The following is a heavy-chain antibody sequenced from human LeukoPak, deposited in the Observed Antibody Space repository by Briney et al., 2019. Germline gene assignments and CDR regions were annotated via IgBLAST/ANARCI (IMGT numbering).Heavy chain of an antibody. CDR3: ARVPLGSSTSPNAFDI. V-gene: IGHV1-8*03. J-gene: IGHJ3*02. CDR2: MNPNSGNT. Sequence: ASVKVFCKASGYTFTSYDINWVRQATGQGLEWMGWMNPNSGNTGYAQKFQGRVTITRNTSISTAYMELSRLRSDDTAVYYCARVPLGSSTSPNAFDIWGQGTMVTVSS. CDR1: GYTFTSYD. D-gene: IGHD2-2*01.